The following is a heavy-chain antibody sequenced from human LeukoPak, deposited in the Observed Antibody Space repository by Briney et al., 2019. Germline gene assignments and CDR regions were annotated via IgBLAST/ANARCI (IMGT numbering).Heavy chain of an antibody. CDR1: GDTFTGYY. CDR2: INPNSGGT. CDR3: ARADYYDSSGYYRGLLQYFQH. Sequence: ASVKVSCKASGDTFTGYYMHWVRQAPGQGLEWMGRINPNSGGTNYAQKFQGRITMTRDTSISTAYMELSRLRSDDTAVYYCARADYYDSSGYYRGLLQYFQHWGQGTLVTVSS. D-gene: IGHD3-22*01. V-gene: IGHV1-2*06. J-gene: IGHJ1*01.